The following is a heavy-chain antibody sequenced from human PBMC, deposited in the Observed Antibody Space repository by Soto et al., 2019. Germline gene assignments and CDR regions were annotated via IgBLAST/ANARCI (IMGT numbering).Heavy chain of an antibody. Sequence: GGSLRLSCAASGFTFSNYAMHWVRQAPGKGLEWVALIWSDGTNENYADSVKGRFTISRDNPKNTLYLQMNSLRAEDTAVYYCAVVAGTWMDDAFDIWGQGTMVTVS. CDR3: AVVAGTWMDDAFDI. V-gene: IGHV3-33*01. D-gene: IGHD5-12*01. J-gene: IGHJ3*02. CDR2: IWSDGTNE. CDR1: GFTFSNYA.